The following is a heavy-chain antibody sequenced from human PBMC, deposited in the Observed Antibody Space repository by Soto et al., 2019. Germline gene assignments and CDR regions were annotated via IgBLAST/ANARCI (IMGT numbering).Heavy chain of an antibody. CDR1: NYSISSFAYY. J-gene: IGHJ4*02. V-gene: IGHV4-39*01. Sequence: PSDTLSLTCTVSNYSISSFAYYWACIRQPPGRGLEWIGSLSYLWTTDYNPSLKSRVTISKDASKNQFSPKLSSVTAADKDVYYCATGRYERGWYEEHLWGKGTLVT. CDR3: ATGRYERGWYEEHL. D-gene: IGHD6-19*01. CDR2: LSYLWTT.